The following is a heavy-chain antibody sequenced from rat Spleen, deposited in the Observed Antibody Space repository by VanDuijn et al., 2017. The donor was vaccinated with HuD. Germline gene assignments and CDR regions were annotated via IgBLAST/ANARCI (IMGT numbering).Heavy chain of an antibody. CDR2: ITNTGGNT. D-gene: IGHD1-4*01. J-gene: IGHJ3*01. CDR3: ATVCTRVSGFAY. CDR1: GFTFNNYW. Sequence: EVQLVESGGGLVQPGRSLKLSCVASGFTFNNYWMTWIRQAPGKGLEWVGSITNTGGNTYYPDSVKGRFNISKGKAKSTLYLQMDMLVSEDTATYYCATVCTRVSGFAYLGQGTLVTVSS. V-gene: IGHV5-31*01.